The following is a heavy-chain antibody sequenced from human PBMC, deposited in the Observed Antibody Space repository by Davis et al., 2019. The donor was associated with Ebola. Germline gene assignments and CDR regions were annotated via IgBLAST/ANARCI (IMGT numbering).Heavy chain of an antibody. Sequence: SETLSLTCAVYGGSFSGYYWSWTRQPPGKGLEWIGEINHSGSTNYNPSLKSRVTISVDTSKNQFSLKLSSVTAADTAVYYCARDLGTGPPADYWGQGTLVTVSS. D-gene: IGHD2-8*02. J-gene: IGHJ4*02. CDR2: INHSGST. CDR1: GGSFSGYY. V-gene: IGHV4-34*01. CDR3: ARDLGTGPPADY.